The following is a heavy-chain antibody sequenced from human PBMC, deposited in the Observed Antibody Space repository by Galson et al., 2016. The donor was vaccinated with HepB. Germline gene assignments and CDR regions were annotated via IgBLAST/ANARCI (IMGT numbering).Heavy chain of an antibody. D-gene: IGHD2-15*01. J-gene: IGHJ6*02. CDR2: IIPTFTTT. V-gene: IGHV1-69*13. CDR1: RDTFNKYA. CDR3: ARDGVGSAKISLPPPIAGPASRVAPFSVPVTPYALDV. Sequence: SVKVSCKASRDTFNKYAIAWVRQAPGQGLEWMGVIIPTFTTTHYAQKFQGRVTITADEFTNTAYMELNSLRSEDTAVYYCARDGVGSAKISLPPPIAGPASRVAPFSVPVTPYALDVWGHGTTITVSS.